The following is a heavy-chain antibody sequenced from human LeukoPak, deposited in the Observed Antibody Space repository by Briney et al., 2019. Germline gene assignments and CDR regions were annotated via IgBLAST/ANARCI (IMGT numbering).Heavy chain of an antibody. CDR3: ARSIVRGITAALDY. CDR2: ISSGSSTI. CDR1: GLTFSPYS. J-gene: IGHJ4*02. V-gene: IGHV3-48*02. D-gene: IGHD6-13*01. Sequence: GGSLRLSCAASGLTFSPYSMNWVRQAPGKGLEWVSYISSGSSTIYYADSVKGRFTISRDNAKNSLYLQMNSLRDEDTAVYYCARSIVRGITAALDYWGQGALVTVSS.